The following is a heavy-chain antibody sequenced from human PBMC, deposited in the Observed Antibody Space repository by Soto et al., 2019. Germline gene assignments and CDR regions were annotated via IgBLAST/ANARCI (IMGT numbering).Heavy chain of an antibody. CDR1: GGTFSSYA. D-gene: IGHD2-15*01. CDR2: IIPIFGTA. Sequence: QVQLVQSGAEVKKPGSSVKVSCKASGGTFSSYAISWVRQAPGQGLEWMGGIIPIFGTANYAQKFQGRVTITEDESTSTAYMELSSLRSEDTAVYYCARGYCSGGSCYVYNYGMDVWGQGTTVTVSS. J-gene: IGHJ6*02. V-gene: IGHV1-69*12. CDR3: ARGYCSGGSCYVYNYGMDV.